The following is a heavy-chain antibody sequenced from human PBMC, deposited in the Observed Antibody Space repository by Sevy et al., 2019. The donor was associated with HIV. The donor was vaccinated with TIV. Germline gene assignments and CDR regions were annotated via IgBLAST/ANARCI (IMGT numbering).Heavy chain of an antibody. CDR3: AKATTPNNWRPLDY. J-gene: IGHJ4*02. Sequence: GGSLRLSCAASGFTFTNYGMHWVRQAPGKGLEWVAVISYDGSTKYYAGSVKGRFTISRDNSENTLSLQMTSLRTEDTAVYYCAKATTPNNWRPLDYWGQGTLVTSPQ. D-gene: IGHD1-20*01. V-gene: IGHV3-30*18. CDR1: GFTFTNYG. CDR2: ISYDGSTK.